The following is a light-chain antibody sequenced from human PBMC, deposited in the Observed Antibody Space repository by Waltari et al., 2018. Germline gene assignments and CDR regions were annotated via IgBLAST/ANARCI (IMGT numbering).Light chain of an antibody. Sequence: SSELTQDPAVSVALVQTVRITCQGDSLRRYSASWYQQRPGQAPILVLYGQDNRPSGIPDRFSGSTSGNTASLTITGAQAEDEADYYCLSRDTSSTRLFGGGTRLTV. CDR2: GQD. CDR3: LSRDTSSTRL. CDR1: SLRRYS. J-gene: IGLJ2*01. V-gene: IGLV3-19*01.